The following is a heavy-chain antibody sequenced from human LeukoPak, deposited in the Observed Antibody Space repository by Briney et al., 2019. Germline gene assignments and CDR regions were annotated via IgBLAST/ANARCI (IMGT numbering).Heavy chain of an antibody. CDR2: INHSGST. Sequence: PSETLSLTCAVYGGSFSGYYWSWIRQPPGKGLEWIGEINHSGSTNYNPSLKSRVPISVDTSKKQFSLKLSSVTAADTAVYYCARGVVPAAMRVYYYYYYGMDVWGQGTTVTVSS. D-gene: IGHD2-2*01. J-gene: IGHJ6*02. CDR1: GGSFSGYY. CDR3: ARGVVPAAMRVYYYYYYGMDV. V-gene: IGHV4-34*01.